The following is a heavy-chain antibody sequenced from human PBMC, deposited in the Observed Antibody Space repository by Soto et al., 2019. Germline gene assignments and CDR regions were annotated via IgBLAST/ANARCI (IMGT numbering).Heavy chain of an antibody. Sequence: QVPLVQSGAEVKKPGASVKVSCKASGYTFTSYGISRVRQAPGQGLEWMGWISAYNGNTNYAQKLQGRVTMTTDTSTSTAYMELRSLRSDDTAVYYCARGSSPGSGYYDVWSGNFFDYWGQGTLVTVSS. D-gene: IGHD3-3*01. V-gene: IGHV1-18*01. CDR2: ISAYNGNT. J-gene: IGHJ4*02. CDR1: GYTFTSYG. CDR3: ARGSSPGSGYYDVWSGNFFDY.